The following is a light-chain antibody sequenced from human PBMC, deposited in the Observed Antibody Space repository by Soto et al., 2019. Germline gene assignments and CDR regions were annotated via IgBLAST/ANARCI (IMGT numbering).Light chain of an antibody. CDR1: SSNIGACYD. CDR3: QTYDSSLSVGV. V-gene: IGLV1-40*01. CDR2: GNS. J-gene: IGLJ3*02. Sequence: QSVLTQPPSVSGAPGQRVTISCTGSSSNIGACYDVHWYQQLPGTAPKPLIYGNSNRPSGVPDRFSGSNSGASASLAITGLQEADEADYYYQTYDSSLSVGVFGGGTKLTVL.